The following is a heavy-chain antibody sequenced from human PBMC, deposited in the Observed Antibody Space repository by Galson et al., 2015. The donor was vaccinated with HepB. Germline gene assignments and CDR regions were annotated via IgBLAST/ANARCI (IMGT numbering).Heavy chain of an antibody. CDR3: ARAPSGYLVAY. D-gene: IGHD3-3*01. CDR2: IWYDGSNK. J-gene: IGHJ4*02. CDR1: GFTFSSYG. Sequence: SLRLSCAASGFTFSSYGMHWVRQAPGKGLEWVAVIWYDGSNKYYADSVKGRFTISRDNSKNTLYLQMNSLRAEDTAVYYCARAPSGYLVAYWGQGSLVTVSS. V-gene: IGHV3-33*01.